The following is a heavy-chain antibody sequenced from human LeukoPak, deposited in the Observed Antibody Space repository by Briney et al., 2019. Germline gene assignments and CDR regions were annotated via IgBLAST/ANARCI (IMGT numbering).Heavy chain of an antibody. CDR1: EFSVGSNY. Sequence: GGSLRLSCAASEFSVGSNYMTWVRQAPGKGLEWVSLIYSGGSTYYADSVKGRFTISRDNSKNTLYLQMNSLRAEDTAVYYCARDFPVTTDTFDIWGQGTMVTVSS. J-gene: IGHJ3*02. CDR3: ARDFPVTTDTFDI. D-gene: IGHD4-17*01. V-gene: IGHV3-66*01. CDR2: IYSGGST.